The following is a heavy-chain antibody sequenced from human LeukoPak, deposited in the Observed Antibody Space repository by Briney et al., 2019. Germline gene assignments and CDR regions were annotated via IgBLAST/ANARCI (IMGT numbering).Heavy chain of an antibody. Sequence: GRSLRLSCAASGFTFSSNGMHWVRQAPGKGLEWVSYISPGGGTIYFADSVKGRYTISRDNAKNSLYLQMNSLTAEDTAVYYCASGRDIAVAGPGGYFDYWGQGTLVTVSS. D-gene: IGHD6-19*01. CDR3: ASGRDIAVAGPGGYFDY. CDR2: ISPGGGTI. CDR1: GFTFSSNG. V-gene: IGHV3-48*04. J-gene: IGHJ4*02.